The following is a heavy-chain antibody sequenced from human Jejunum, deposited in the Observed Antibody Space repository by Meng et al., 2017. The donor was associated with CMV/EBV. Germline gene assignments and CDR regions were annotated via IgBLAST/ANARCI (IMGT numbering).Heavy chain of an antibody. J-gene: IGHJ6*02. V-gene: IGHV3-7*01. D-gene: IGHD4-11*01. CDR2: IKQDGSEK. Sequence: SGFTFTSYWMAWVRQAPGKGLEWVANIKQDGSEKYYVDSVKGRFTISRDNAKNSLYLQMDSLRAEDTAVYYCARIQVYSKGHYGMDVWGQGITVTVS. CDR1: GFTFTSYW. CDR3: ARIQVYSKGHYGMDV.